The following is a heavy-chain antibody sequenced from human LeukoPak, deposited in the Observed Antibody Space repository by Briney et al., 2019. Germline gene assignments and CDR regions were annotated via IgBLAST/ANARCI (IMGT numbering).Heavy chain of an antibody. CDR2: ISEDGSNM. CDR1: GFTFSRHY. Sequence: PGGSLRLSCAASGFTFSRHYMHWVRQAPGKGLEWVAVISEDGSNMYYAGSVKGRFTISRDNSKNTLDLQMDALRAEDTAVYYCARGVDYYENSGTIDYWGQGTLVTVSS. D-gene: IGHD3-22*01. V-gene: IGHV3-30*03. CDR3: ARGVDYYENSGTIDY. J-gene: IGHJ4*02.